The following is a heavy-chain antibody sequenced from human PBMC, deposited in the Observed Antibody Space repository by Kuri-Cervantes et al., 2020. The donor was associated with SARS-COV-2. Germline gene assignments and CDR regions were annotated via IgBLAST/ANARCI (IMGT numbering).Heavy chain of an antibody. V-gene: IGHV3-30-3*01. CDR2: ISYDGSNK. CDR3: ARDPGCGGDCYKYYYYYMDV. CDR1: GFTFGSYA. J-gene: IGHJ6*03. Sequence: GGSLRLSCAASGFTFGSYAMPWVRQAPGKGLEWVAVISYDGSNKYYADSVKGRFTISRDNSKNTLYLQMNSLRAEDTAVYYCARDPGCGGDCYKYYYYYMDVLGKGTTVTVSS. D-gene: IGHD2-21*01.